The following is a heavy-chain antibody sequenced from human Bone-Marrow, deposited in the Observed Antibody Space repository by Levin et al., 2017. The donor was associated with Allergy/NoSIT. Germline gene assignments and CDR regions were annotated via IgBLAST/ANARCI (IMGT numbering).Heavy chain of an antibody. V-gene: IGHV3-48*01. D-gene: IGHD3-16*01. CDR1: GFIFSGHS. J-gene: IGHJ3*02. Sequence: HPGGSLRLSCAASGFIFSGHSLNWVRQAPGKGLEWISYISSTLDIIYYADSVKGRFTISRDNGNNSLFLHMNSLKAEDTAVYYCATPGYSSDYVWGAYDAFNIWGQGTLVTVSS. CDR2: ISSTLDII. CDR3: ATPGYSSDYVWGAYDAFNI.